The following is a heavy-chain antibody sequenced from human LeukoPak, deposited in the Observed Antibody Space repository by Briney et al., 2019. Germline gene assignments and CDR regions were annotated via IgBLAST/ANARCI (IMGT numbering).Heavy chain of an antibody. J-gene: IGHJ6*02. D-gene: IGHD6-19*01. Sequence: ASVKVSCKASGYTFTSYGISWVRQAPGQGLEWMGWISAYNGNTNYAQKLQGRVTMTTDTSTSTAYMELRSLRSDDTAVYYCARESRSSIAVAGHYYYYGMDVWGQGTTVTVSS. CDR2: ISAYNGNT. CDR3: ARESRSSIAVAGHYYYYGMDV. V-gene: IGHV1-18*01. CDR1: GYTFTSYG.